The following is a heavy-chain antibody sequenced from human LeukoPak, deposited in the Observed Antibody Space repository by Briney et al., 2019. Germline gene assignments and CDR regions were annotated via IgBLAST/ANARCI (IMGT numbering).Heavy chain of an antibody. Sequence: PGGSLRLSCAASGFTFSSYAMHWVRQAPGKGLEWVAFIRYDGSNKYYADSVKGRFTISRDNSKNTLYLQMNSLRAEDTAVYYCAKEVAYDHSPIDYWGQGTLVTVSS. CDR2: IRYDGSNK. D-gene: IGHD5-12*01. CDR3: AKEVAYDHSPIDY. V-gene: IGHV3-30*02. J-gene: IGHJ4*02. CDR1: GFTFSSYA.